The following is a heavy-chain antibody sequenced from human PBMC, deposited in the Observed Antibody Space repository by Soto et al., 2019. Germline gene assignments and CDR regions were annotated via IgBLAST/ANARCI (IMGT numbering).Heavy chain of an antibody. J-gene: IGHJ4*02. CDR1: RYTFTSYD. CDR2: MNPNNGET. Sequence: QVQLVQSGAEVKKPGASVKVSCKASRYTFTSYDINWVRQATGQGLEWMGWMNPNNGETHSAQKFQGRLTMTRSSSISTAYMELSSLRSEDTAMYYCARWYGGNSGDYWGQGTLVTVSS. D-gene: IGHD2-21*02. CDR3: ARWYGGNSGDY. V-gene: IGHV1-8*01.